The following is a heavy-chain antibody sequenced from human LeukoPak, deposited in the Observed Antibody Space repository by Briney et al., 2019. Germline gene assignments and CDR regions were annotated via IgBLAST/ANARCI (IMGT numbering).Heavy chain of an antibody. V-gene: IGHV4-59*01. Sequence: SENLSLTWTVAVGSISNYNGAWIRQPPWKGLEWMAHIYYSGTTNYNPSLKSRVTISLDSSKNQFSLKLTSVTAADTAVYYCARGRRIQLWFRADYYYGMDVWGQGTTVTVSS. CDR3: ARGRRIQLWFRADYYYGMDV. CDR1: VGSISNYN. D-gene: IGHD5-18*01. CDR2: IYYSGTT. J-gene: IGHJ6*02.